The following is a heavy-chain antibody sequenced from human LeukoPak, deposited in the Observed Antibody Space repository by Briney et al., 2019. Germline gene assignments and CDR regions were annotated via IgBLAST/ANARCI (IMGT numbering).Heavy chain of an antibody. D-gene: IGHD6-6*01. CDR2: IYYSGST. Sequence: SETLSLTCTVSGGSISSSSYYWGWIRQPPGKGLEWIGSIYYSGSTNYNPSLKSRVTISVDTSKNQFSLKLSSVTAADTAVYYCARGLAARVDYWGQGTLVTVSS. J-gene: IGHJ4*02. CDR3: ARGLAARVDY. V-gene: IGHV4-39*07. CDR1: GGSISSSSYY.